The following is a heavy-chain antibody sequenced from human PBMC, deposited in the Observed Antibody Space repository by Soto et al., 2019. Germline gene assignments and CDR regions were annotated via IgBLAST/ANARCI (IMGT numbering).Heavy chain of an antibody. Sequence: GGSLRLSCAASGFTLNSYVMTWVRQAPGEGLEWVSSISRSGRGSAYYADSVKGRFTISRDNSENTLFLQMNNLRDEDTALYYCARGRYLDSSSWSLGLYNWFDPWGQGTLVTVSS. CDR2: ISRSGRGSA. CDR1: GFTLNSYV. J-gene: IGHJ5*02. D-gene: IGHD6-13*01. V-gene: IGHV3-23*01. CDR3: ARGRYLDSSSWSLGLYNWFDP.